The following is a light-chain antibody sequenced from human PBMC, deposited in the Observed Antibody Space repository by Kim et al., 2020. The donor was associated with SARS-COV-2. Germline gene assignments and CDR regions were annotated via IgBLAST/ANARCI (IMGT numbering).Light chain of an antibody. CDR1: QGIKNE. V-gene: IGKV1-6*01. J-gene: IGKJ2*03. Sequence: AIQLTQSPSSLSASVGDRVSITCRASQGIKNELTWYQQKPGKAPKLLIYGSSTSGSAVPSWFTGTGSGTEFTLTITSLQPEDFATYYCLEDYSYPYSFGQGTKLEI. CDR2: GSS. CDR3: LEDYSYPYS.